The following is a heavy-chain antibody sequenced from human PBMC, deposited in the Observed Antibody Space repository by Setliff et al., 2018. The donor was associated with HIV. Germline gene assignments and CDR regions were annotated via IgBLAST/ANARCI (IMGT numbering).Heavy chain of an antibody. CDR3: ARQRAGEIEELPGALPLRGVFDL. V-gene: IGHV4-30-2*01. CDR1: GDSLNSDAFS. J-gene: IGHJ3*01. Sequence: SETLSLTCAMSGDSLNSDAFSWSWIRLPPGEGLEWIGYMKEGGRTYYNPSLRSRVTITSDKSKNQLSLTLNPVTAADTAVYYCARQRAGEIEELPGALPLRGVFDLWGQGTMVTVSS. CDR2: MKEGGRT. D-gene: IGHD1-7*01.